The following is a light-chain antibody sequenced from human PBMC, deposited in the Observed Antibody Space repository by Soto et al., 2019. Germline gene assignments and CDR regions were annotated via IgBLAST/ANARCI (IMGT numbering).Light chain of an antibody. CDR3: QQYGSSPRT. V-gene: IGKV3-20*01. CDR1: QSVSSY. Sequence: EIVLTQSPGTLSLSPGERATLSCRASQSVSSYSAWYQQKPGQAPRLLIYDASSRATGIPDRFSGSGSGTDFTLTISRLEPEDFAVYYCQQYGSSPRTFGQGTKVEIK. CDR2: DAS. J-gene: IGKJ1*01.